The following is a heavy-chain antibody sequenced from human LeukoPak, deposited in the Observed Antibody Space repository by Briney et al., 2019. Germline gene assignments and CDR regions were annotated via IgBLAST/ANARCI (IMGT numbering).Heavy chain of an antibody. CDR2: IYYSGST. J-gene: IGHJ5*02. D-gene: IGHD2-2*01. CDR1: GGSISSSSYY. V-gene: IGHV4-39*01. CDR3: ARRGYCSSTSCYEYWFDP. Sequence: SETLSLTCTVSGGSISSSSYYWGWIRQPPGKGLEGIGIIYYSGSTYYNPSLKSRRTISVDTSKNQFSLKLSSVTATDTAVYYCARRGYCSSTSCYEYWFDPWGQGTLVTVSS.